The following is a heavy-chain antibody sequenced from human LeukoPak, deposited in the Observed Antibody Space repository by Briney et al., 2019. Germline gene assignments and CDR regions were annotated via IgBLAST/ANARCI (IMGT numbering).Heavy chain of an antibody. D-gene: IGHD6-19*01. CDR1: GGSISSGDYY. J-gene: IGHJ6*02. CDR3: ARLLGSGSKFYYYGMDV. V-gene: IGHV4-61*08. Sequence: PSETLSLTCTVSGGSISSGDYYWSWIRQPPGKGLEWIGYIYYSGSTNYNPSLKSRVTISVDTSKNQFSLKLSSVTAADTAVYYCARLLGSGSKFYYYGMDVWGQGTTVTVSS. CDR2: IYYSGST.